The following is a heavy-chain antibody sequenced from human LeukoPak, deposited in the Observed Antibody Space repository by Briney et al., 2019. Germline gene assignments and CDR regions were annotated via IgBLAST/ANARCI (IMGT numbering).Heavy chain of an antibody. V-gene: IGHV5-51*01. CDR3: AKYYDSSGYLT. D-gene: IGHD3-22*01. CDR2: IYPGDSDT. J-gene: IGHJ4*02. CDR1: GSIFTSYW. Sequence: GASLQISCEGSGSIFTSYWIGWGRPLPGKGLEWMGIIYPGDSDTRYGPSFQGQVTISADKSISTASLQWSSLKASDTAMYYCAKYYDSSGYLTWGQGTLVTVSS.